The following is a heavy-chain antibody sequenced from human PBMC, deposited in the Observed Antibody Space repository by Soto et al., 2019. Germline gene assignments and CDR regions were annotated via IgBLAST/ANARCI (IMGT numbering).Heavy chain of an antibody. CDR1: GFTFSSYS. Sequence: QPGGSLRLSCAASGFTFSSYSMSWVRQAPGKGLEWVSYIRSSSAAIYYADSVKGRFTVSRDNAKNSLYLQMNSLRDEDTAVYYCARVLTDYYFYGMDVWGQGTTVTVSS. V-gene: IGHV3-48*02. CDR3: ARVLTDYYFYGMDV. J-gene: IGHJ6*02. CDR2: IRSSSAAI.